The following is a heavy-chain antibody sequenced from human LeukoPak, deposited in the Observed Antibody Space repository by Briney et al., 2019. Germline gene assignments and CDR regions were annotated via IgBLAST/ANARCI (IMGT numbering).Heavy chain of an antibody. Sequence: GGSLRLSCAASGFTFSDYYMSWIRQAPGKGLEWVSYTSSSTSDTHYADSVKGRFTISRDNTKNSLYLQMNSLRAEDTAAYYCARGGGITGTFTYWGQGTLVTVSS. V-gene: IGHV3-11*06. CDR1: GFTFSDYY. CDR2: TSSSTSDT. D-gene: IGHD1-20*01. CDR3: ARGGGITGTFTY. J-gene: IGHJ4*02.